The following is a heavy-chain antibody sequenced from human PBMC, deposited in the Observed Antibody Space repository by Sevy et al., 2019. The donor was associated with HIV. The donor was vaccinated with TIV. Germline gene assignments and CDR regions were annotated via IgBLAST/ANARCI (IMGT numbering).Heavy chain of an antibody. CDR1: GGSISSYY. J-gene: IGHJ6*03. Sequence: SETLSLTCTVSGGSISSYYWSWIRQPPGKGLEWIGYIYYSGRTNYNPSLKSRVTISVDTSKNQFSLKLSSVPAADTAVYYCARLLSGYDYIFPGHYYYYYYMDVWGKGTTVTVSS. CDR3: ARLLSGYDYIFPGHYYYYYYMDV. V-gene: IGHV4-59*08. CDR2: IYYSGRT. D-gene: IGHD5-12*01.